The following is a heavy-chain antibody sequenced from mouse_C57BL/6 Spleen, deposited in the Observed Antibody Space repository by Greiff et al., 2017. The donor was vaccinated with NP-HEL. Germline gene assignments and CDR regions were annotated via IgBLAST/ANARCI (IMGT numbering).Heavy chain of an antibody. CDR1: GYTFTSYW. Sequence: QVQLQQPGAELVRPGSSVKLSCKASGYTFTSYWMHWVKQRPIQGLEWIGNIDPSDSETHYNQKFKDKATLTVDKSSSTAYMQLSSLTSEDSAVYYCAREDRVPIDYWGQGTTLTVSS. CDR2: IDPSDSET. V-gene: IGHV1-52*01. CDR3: AREDRVPIDY. J-gene: IGHJ2*01. D-gene: IGHD5-1*01.